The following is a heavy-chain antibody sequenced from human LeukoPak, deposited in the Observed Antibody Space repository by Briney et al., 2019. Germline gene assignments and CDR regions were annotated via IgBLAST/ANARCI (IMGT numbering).Heavy chain of an antibody. V-gene: IGHV4-34*01. Sequence: SETLSLTCAVYGGSFSGYYWSWIRQPPGKGLEWIGEIYHSGSTNYNPSFKSRVTISVDTSKNQFSLKLSSVTAADTAVYYCARGSSGWSDWGQGTLVTVSS. D-gene: IGHD6-19*01. CDR3: ARGSSGWSD. CDR1: GGSFSGYY. CDR2: IYHSGST. J-gene: IGHJ4*02.